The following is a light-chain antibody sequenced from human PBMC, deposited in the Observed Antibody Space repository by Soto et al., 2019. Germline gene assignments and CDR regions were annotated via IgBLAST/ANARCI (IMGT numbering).Light chain of an antibody. V-gene: IGKV1-8*01. CDR3: QQSYDSPPT. CDR2: GAS. CDR1: QGISSY. Sequence: AIRMTQSPSSFSASTGDRVTITCRASQGISSYLAWYQQKPGKAPKCLIYGASSLQSGVSSRFSGRGSGTDYTLIISSLQPEDFATYYCQQSYDSPPTFGGGTKVDI. J-gene: IGKJ4*01.